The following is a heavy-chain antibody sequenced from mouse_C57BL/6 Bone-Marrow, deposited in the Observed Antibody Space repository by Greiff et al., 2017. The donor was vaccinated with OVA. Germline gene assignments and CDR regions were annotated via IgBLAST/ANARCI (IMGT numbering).Heavy chain of an antibody. D-gene: IGHD2-2*01. CDR1: GFNIKNTY. CDR3: AKGYGSWFAY. CDR2: IDPANGNT. V-gene: IGHV14-3*01. J-gene: IGHJ3*01. Sequence: VQLQQSVAELVRPGASVKLSCTASGFNIKNTYMPWVKQRPEQGLEWIGRIDPANGNTKYAPKFPGKATITADTSSNTAYLQLSSLTSEDTAIYYCAKGYGSWFAYWGQGTLVTVSA.